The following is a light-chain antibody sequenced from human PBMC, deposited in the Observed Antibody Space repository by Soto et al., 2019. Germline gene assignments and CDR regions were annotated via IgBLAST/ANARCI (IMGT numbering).Light chain of an antibody. CDR1: QSMSSY. J-gene: IGKJ1*01. CDR2: AAA. CDR3: RQSYNTPWT. Sequence: IQIIHSPSYLSPFLGDRVTITCRASQSMSSYYNWYQQKTGKDPKLLIYAAASLQSGVPSRFSGSGAGTDFTLIISSMLQDDVATYYYRQSYNTPWTFGQGTKVDIK. V-gene: IGKV1-39*01.